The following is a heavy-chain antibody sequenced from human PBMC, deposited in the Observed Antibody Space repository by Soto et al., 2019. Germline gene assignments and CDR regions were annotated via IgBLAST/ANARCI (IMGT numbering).Heavy chain of an antibody. V-gene: IGHV4-59*06. D-gene: IGHD6-6*01. J-gene: IGHJ5*02. CDR1: GGSISSYY. CDR3: ARRGASSSYGGVWFDP. CDR2: IYYSGST. Sequence: KPSETLSLTCTVSGGSISSYYWSWIRQHPGKGLEWIGYIYYSGSTYYNPSLKSRVTISVDTSKNQFSLKLSSVTAADTAVYYCARRGASSSYGGVWFDPWGQGTLVTVSS.